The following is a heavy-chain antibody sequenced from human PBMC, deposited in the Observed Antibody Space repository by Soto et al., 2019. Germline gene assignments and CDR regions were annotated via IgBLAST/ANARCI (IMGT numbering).Heavy chain of an antibody. D-gene: IGHD2-15*01. CDR3: ARDVGHCNVDDCQRYWFDP. CDR2: IDPIFGTA. J-gene: IGHJ5*02. CDR1: GGPFNSYA. Sequence: QVQLVQSGAEVKTPGSSVKVSCRASGGPFNSYAVSWVRQAPGQGLEWMGGIDPIFGTAKYAQKFQDRVTITEDASTSRAYLELTRLRSEATTMYYCARDVGHCNVDDCQRYWFDPGGHGTLVTVSS. V-gene: IGHV1-69*12.